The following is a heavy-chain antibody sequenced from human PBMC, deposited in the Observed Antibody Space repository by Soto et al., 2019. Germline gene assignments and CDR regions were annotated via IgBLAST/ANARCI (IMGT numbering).Heavy chain of an antibody. Sequence: GGSLRLSCSASGFTFSSYAMHWVRQAPGKGLEYVSAISSNGGSTYYADSVKGRFTISRDNSKNTLYLQMSSLRAEDTAVYYCVKDPPYGSGSYYHGMDVWGQGTTVTVSS. CDR2: ISSNGGST. V-gene: IGHV3-64D*08. CDR1: GFTFSSYA. D-gene: IGHD3-10*01. CDR3: VKDPPYGSGSYYHGMDV. J-gene: IGHJ6*02.